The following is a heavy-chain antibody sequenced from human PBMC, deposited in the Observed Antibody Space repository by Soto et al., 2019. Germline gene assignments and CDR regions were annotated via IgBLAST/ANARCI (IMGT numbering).Heavy chain of an antibody. CDR2: IYHTGIT. CDR3: ARTYYDLLSGRLDTFDI. Sequence: PAETLSLTCGVSSGTINSPGYSWSWIRQPPGKGLEWLGYIYHTGITHYNPSLKSRGTLSVDRSRNQFPLKLTSVTAADTAVYYCARTYYDLLSGRLDTFDIWGQGKMVPVSS. D-gene: IGHD3-9*01. V-gene: IGHV4-30-2*01. CDR1: SGTINSPGYS. J-gene: IGHJ3*02.